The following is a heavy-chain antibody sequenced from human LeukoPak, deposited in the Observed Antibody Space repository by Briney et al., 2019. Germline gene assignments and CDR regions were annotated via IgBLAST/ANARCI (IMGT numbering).Heavy chain of an antibody. CDR1: GGSINSYY. J-gene: IGHJ3*02. Sequence: SETLSLTCTVSGGSINSYYWSWIRQPPGKGLEWIGYIHHSGGITYYNPSLKSRVTISVDTSKNQFSLKLSSVTAADTAVYYCARDDSVSGSYYLAAFDIWGQGTMVTVSS. V-gene: IGHV4-59*12. CDR3: ARDDSVSGSYYLAAFDI. D-gene: IGHD1-26*01. CDR2: IHHSGGIT.